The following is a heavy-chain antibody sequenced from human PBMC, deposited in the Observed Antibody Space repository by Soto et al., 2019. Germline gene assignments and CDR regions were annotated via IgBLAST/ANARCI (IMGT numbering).Heavy chain of an antibody. CDR1: GYTFTAYY. V-gene: IGHV1-3*01. D-gene: IGHD6-13*01. CDR2: INAANGDT. J-gene: IGHJ5*02. Sequence: ASVKVSCKASGYTFTAYYLHWVRQAPGQRLEWMGWINAANGDTKYSPKFQGRVTITRDTSASTAYMELSSLRSEDTAVYYCVRRHVSATGIDWFDPWGQGTLVTVSS. CDR3: VRRHVSATGIDWFDP.